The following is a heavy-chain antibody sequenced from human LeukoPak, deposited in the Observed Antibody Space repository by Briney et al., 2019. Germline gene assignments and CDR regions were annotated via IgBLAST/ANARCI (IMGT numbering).Heavy chain of an antibody. Sequence: PSGTLSLTCAVSGGSISSSNWWSWVRQPPGKGLEWIGEIYHSGSTNYNPSLKSRVTISVDKSKNQFSLKLSSVAAADTAVYYCARGVWGTYRYEGTNFDYWGQGTLVTVSS. V-gene: IGHV4-4*02. CDR2: IYHSGST. D-gene: IGHD3-16*02. J-gene: IGHJ4*02. CDR3: ARGVWGTYRYEGTNFDY. CDR1: GGSISSSNW.